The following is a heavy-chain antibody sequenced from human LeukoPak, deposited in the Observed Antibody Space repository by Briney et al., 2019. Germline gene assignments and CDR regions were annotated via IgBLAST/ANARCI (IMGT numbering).Heavy chain of an antibody. CDR1: GYTFTNYG. CDR2: ISAYKGNT. V-gene: IGHV1-18*01. CDR3: ARDLYYYDSSGYRFLDGFDI. D-gene: IGHD3-22*01. J-gene: IGHJ3*02. Sequence: GASVKVSCKASGYTFTNYGISWVRQAPGQGLEWMGWISAYKGNTYYAQRLQGRVTMTTDTSTSTAYMELRSLTSDDTAVFYCARDLYYYDSSGYRFLDGFDIWGQGTMVTVSS.